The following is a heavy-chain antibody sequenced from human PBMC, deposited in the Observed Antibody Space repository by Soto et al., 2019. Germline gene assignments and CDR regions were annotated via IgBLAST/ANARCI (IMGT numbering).Heavy chain of an antibody. Sequence: GESLKISCKASGYSFTSYWIGWVRQMPGKGLEWMGIIYPGDSEIRYSPSFQGQVTISADKSISTAYLQWSSLKASDTAMYYCARRLHDFWSGYDYYYGMDVWGQGTTVTVSS. CDR3: ARRLHDFWSGYDYYYGMDV. V-gene: IGHV5-51*01. CDR1: GYSFTSYW. J-gene: IGHJ6*02. CDR2: IYPGDSEI. D-gene: IGHD3-3*01.